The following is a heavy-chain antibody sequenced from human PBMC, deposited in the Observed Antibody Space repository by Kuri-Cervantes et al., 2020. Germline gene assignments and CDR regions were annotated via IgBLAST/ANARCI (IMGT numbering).Heavy chain of an antibody. Sequence: GESLKISCAASGFTFSSYAMHWVRQAPGKGLEWVAVISYDGSNKYYADSVKGRFTISRDNSKNTLYLQMNSLRAEDTAVYYCAKGGYSSGWYFDYWGQGTLVTVSS. J-gene: IGHJ4*02. CDR2: ISYDGSNK. V-gene: IGHV3-30-3*01. D-gene: IGHD6-19*01. CDR1: GFTFSSYA. CDR3: AKGGYSSGWYFDY.